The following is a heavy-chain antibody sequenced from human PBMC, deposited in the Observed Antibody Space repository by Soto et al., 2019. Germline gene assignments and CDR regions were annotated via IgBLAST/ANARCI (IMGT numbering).Heavy chain of an antibody. V-gene: IGHV4-61*01. J-gene: IGHJ4*02. CDR3: AYIVATSIDY. CDR1: GGSVSSGSYY. D-gene: IGHD5-12*01. Sequence: QVQLQESGPGLVKPSETLSLTCTVSGGSVSSGSYYWSWIRQPPGKGLEWIGYIYYSGSTNYHPSLKSRVTISVDTSKNQFSLKLSSVTAADTAVYYCAYIVATSIDYWGQGTLVTVSS. CDR2: IYYSGST.